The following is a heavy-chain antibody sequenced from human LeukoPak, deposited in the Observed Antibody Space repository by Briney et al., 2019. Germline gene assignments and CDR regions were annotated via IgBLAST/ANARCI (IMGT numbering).Heavy chain of an antibody. CDR1: GFTFSSYA. CDR2: ISVSGGST. V-gene: IGHV3-23*01. J-gene: IGHJ5*02. D-gene: IGHD3-22*01. CDR3: ARGPREVDYYDSSGHVLGWFDP. Sequence: PGGSLRLSCAASGFTFSSYAMSWVRQAPGKGLEWVSAISVSGGSTYYADSVKGRFTISRDNSKNTLYLQMNSLRAEDTAVYYCARGPREVDYYDSSGHVLGWFDPWGQGTLVTVSS.